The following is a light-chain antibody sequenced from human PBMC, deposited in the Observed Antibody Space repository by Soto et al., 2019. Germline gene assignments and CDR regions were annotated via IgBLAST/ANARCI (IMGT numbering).Light chain of an antibody. CDR1: QNIASS. J-gene: IGKJ1*01. V-gene: IGKV1-39*01. CDR3: QQSYSQWT. CDR2: VAS. Sequence: DIQMTQSPSSLSASVGDSVTITCRASQNIASSVNWYQQKPGEAPKLLIYVASSSQSGVPSRFSGSGSGTDFTFTISSLQPEDFATYYCQQSYSQWTFGQGTKVDIK.